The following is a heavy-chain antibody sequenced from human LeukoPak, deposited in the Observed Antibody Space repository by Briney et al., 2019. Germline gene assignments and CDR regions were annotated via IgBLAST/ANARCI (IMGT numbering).Heavy chain of an antibody. D-gene: IGHD5-18*01. J-gene: IGHJ4*02. Sequence: GESLKISCKASGYRFTNYWIAWVRQKPGEGLEWMGIIYPGDSETRYGPSFQGQVTFSADESTNTAYLEWSSLQASDTAIFYCARAGYSYDFRLEYFFDFWGQGTLVTVSS. CDR3: ARAGYSYDFRLEYFFDF. CDR1: GYRFTNYW. CDR2: IYPGDSET. V-gene: IGHV5-51*01.